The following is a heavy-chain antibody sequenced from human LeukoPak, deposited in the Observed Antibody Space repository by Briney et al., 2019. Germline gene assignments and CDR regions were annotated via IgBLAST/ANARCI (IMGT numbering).Heavy chain of an antibody. D-gene: IGHD3-10*01. CDR2: IIPIFGTA. J-gene: IGHJ3*02. V-gene: IGHV1-69*05. Sequence: GASVKVSCKASGGTFSSYAISWVRQAPGQGLEWMGGIIPIFGTANYAQKLQGRVTMTTDTSTSTAYMELRSLRSDDTAVYYCASDYMVRGVHDAFDMWGQGRMVTVSS. CDR1: GGTFSSYA. CDR3: ASDYMVRGVHDAFDM.